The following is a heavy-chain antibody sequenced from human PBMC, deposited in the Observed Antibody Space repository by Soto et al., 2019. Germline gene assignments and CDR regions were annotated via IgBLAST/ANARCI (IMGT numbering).Heavy chain of an antibody. D-gene: IGHD3-3*01. V-gene: IGHV4-39*01. J-gene: IGHJ4*02. CDR1: GGYISSSNYY. CDR2: SYYRGNT. CDR3: ATADGFGVVTPFFEY. Sequence: SETLSLTCPVSGGYISSSNYYWGWLRQTPGKGLEWIGSSYYRGNTHYNPSLKSRVTIYVDTSKNQFSLNLYSVTAADTAVYYCATADGFGVVTPFFEYWGQGTLVTVSS.